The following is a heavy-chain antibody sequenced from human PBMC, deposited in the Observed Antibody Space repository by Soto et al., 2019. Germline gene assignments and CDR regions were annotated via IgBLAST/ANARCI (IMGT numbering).Heavy chain of an antibody. CDR2: ISSYNGNT. J-gene: IGHJ6*02. Sequence: QVQLVQSGAEVKKPGASVKVSCKASGYTFITYGISWVRQAPGQGLEWMGWISSYNGNTNYAQKLQGRVTMTTDTSTTTDYLELRRLRSDDTAVYYGARDRPTSRILARDYCYAMDVWGQETTFTVSS. V-gene: IGHV1-18*01. CDR1: GYTFITYG. D-gene: IGHD1-26*01. CDR3: ARDRPTSRILARDYCYAMDV.